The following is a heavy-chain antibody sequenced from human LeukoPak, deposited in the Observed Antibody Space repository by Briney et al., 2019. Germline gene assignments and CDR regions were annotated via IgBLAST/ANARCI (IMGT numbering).Heavy chain of an antibody. Sequence: GGSLRLSCAASGFTFSSYSMNWVRQAPGKGLEWVSSISSSSSYIYYADSVKGRFTISRDNATNSLYLQMNSLRAEDTAMYYCARDRLYCSSTSCPGDYWGQGTLVTVSS. D-gene: IGHD2-2*01. CDR2: ISSSSSYI. CDR1: GFTFSSYS. V-gene: IGHV3-21*01. CDR3: ARDRLYCSSTSCPGDY. J-gene: IGHJ4*02.